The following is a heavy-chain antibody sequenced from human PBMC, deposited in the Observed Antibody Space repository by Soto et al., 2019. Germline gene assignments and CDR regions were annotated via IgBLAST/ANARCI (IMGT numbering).Heavy chain of an antibody. D-gene: IGHD3-10*01. CDR1: GFTFSSYA. CDR2: ISGSGGST. Sequence: GGSLRLSCAASGFTFSSYAMSWVRQAPGKGLEWVSAISGSGGSTYYADSVKGRFTISRDNSKNTLYLQMNSLRAEDTAVYYYAKRQSDLRSLASRLFSWFDPWGQGTLVTVSS. CDR3: AKRQSDLRSLASRLFSWFDP. V-gene: IGHV3-23*01. J-gene: IGHJ5*02.